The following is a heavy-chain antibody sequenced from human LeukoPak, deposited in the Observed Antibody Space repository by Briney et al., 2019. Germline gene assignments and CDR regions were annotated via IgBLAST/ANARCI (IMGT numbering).Heavy chain of an antibody. CDR1: GVALRSYY. J-gene: IGHJ5*02. Sequence: SGTLWLSCAVSGVALRSYYRSWVRQPPGKGLEWVGYIYYSGSTNYNTSPTSGVSTSQDTSKNQFPLTLSSLAAADTAVYYCARGVVAGAVVGFDPWGQGTLVTVST. CDR2: IYYSGST. CDR3: ARGVVAGAVVGFDP. V-gene: IGHV4-59*01. D-gene: IGHD3-22*01.